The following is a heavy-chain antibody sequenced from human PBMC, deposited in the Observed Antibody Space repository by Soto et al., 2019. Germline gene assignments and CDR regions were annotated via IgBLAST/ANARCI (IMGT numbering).Heavy chain of an antibody. CDR2: IYHSGST. Sequence: SETLSLTCAVSGYSISTGFNWAWIRQPPGKGLEWIGSIYHSGSTYYNPSLKSRLTISVDTSKNQFSLNLSSVTAADTAVYYCARDRLMATAGTARHYFGLDVWGQGTTVTVS. CDR1: GYSISTGFN. D-gene: IGHD5-18*01. CDR3: ARDRLMATAGTARHYFGLDV. J-gene: IGHJ6*02. V-gene: IGHV4-38-2*02.